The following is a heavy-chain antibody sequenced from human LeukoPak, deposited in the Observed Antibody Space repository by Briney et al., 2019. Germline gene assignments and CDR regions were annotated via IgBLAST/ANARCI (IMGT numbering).Heavy chain of an antibody. CDR3: ARVRSGSYYGDLAYYYYMDV. D-gene: IGHD1-26*01. CDR2: IYSGGST. V-gene: IGHV3-66*02. J-gene: IGHJ6*03. Sequence: GGSLRLSCAASGFTVSSNYMSWVRQAPGKGLEWVSVIYSGGSTYYADSVEGRFTISRDNSKNTLYLQMNSLRAEDTAVYYCARVRSGSYYGDLAYYYYMDVWGKGTTVTVSS. CDR1: GFTVSSNY.